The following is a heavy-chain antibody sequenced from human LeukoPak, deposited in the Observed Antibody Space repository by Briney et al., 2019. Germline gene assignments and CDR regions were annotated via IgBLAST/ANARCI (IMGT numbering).Heavy chain of an antibody. D-gene: IGHD3-10*01. CDR1: GFTFSNHD. Sequence: GRSLRLSCAAPGFTFSNHDIHWVRQAPGKGLEWVAVISYDGSNKYYADSVKGRFTISRDNSKNTLYLQMNSLRDEDTAVYYCAKDPGAHYYGSGSYRRGSYFDYWGQGTLVTVSS. CDR2: ISYDGSNK. CDR3: AKDPGAHYYGSGSYRRGSYFDY. J-gene: IGHJ4*02. V-gene: IGHV3-30*18.